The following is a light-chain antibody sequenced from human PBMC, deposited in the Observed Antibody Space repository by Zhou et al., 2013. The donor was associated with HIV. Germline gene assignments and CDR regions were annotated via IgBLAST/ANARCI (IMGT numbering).Light chain of an antibody. CDR3: QQYYSSPFT. V-gene: IGKV1-39*01. Sequence: DIQMTQSPSSLSASIGDTVTITCRASQNVRRYLNWYQHKPGFPPKVLIYAATGLQSGVPLRFSGSGSGTDFTLTISCLQSEDFATYYCQQYYSSPFTFGPGTRVDI. CDR2: AAT. J-gene: IGKJ3*01. CDR1: QNVRRY.